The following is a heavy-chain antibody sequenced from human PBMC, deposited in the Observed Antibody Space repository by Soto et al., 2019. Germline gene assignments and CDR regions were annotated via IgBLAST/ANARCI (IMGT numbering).Heavy chain of an antibody. Sequence: PGGSLRLSCAASAFTFRNYQMNWVRQAPGKGLEWVSFISSSGSTIYYTDSVKGRFTISRDNAKDSLYLQMDRMRVEDTAVYYCARARDGYNYQSDYWGQGTLVTVSS. CDR3: ARARDGYNYQSDY. CDR2: ISSSGSTI. CDR1: AFTFRNYQ. V-gene: IGHV3-48*03. J-gene: IGHJ4*02. D-gene: IGHD5-12*01.